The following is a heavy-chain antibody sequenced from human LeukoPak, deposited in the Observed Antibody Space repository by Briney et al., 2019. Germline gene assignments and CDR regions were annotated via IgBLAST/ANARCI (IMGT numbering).Heavy chain of an antibody. V-gene: IGHV3-23*01. J-gene: IGHJ4*02. CDR3: AKDPSSSWEYYFDY. CDR2: ISGSGGST. D-gene: IGHD6-13*01. Sequence: GGSLRLSCAASGFTFSSYATSWVRQAPGKGLEWVSAISGSGGSTYYADSVKGRFTISRDNSKNTLYLQMNSLRAEDTAVYYCAKDPSSSWEYYFDYWGQGTLVTVSS. CDR1: GFTFSSYA.